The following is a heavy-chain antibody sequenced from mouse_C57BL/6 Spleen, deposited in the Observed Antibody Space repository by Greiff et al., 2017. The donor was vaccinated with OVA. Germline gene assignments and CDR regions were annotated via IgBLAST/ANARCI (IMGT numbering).Heavy chain of an antibody. CDR3: ARSEDYYGIDY. D-gene: IGHD1-2*01. CDR2: IYPRDGST. CDR1: GYTFTSYD. V-gene: IGHV1-85*01. Sequence: VHLVESGPELVKPGASVKLSCKASGYTFTSYDIKWVKQRPGQGLEWIGWIYPRDGSTKYNEKFKGKATLTVDTSSSTAYMELHSLTSEDSAVYFCARSEDYYGIDYWGQGTTLTVSS. J-gene: IGHJ2*01.